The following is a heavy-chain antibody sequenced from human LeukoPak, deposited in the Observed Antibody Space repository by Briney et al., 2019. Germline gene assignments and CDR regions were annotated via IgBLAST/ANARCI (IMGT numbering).Heavy chain of an antibody. Sequence: SETLSLTCVVSGASITVGNWWSWVRQSPEKGLEWIGEIYHSGTINYNPSLKSRVTILVDKTMNQFSLKLTSVTAADSAVYYCARDVSRFGELSTYYYGMDVWGKGTTVIVSA. V-gene: IGHV4-4*02. D-gene: IGHD3-10*01. J-gene: IGHJ6*04. CDR1: GASITVGNW. CDR2: IYHSGTI. CDR3: ARDVSRFGELSTYYYGMDV.